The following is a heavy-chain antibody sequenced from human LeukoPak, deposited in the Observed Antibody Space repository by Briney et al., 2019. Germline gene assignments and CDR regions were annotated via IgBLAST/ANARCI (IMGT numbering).Heavy chain of an antibody. CDR3: AKDLRLRGVYARYYFDY. V-gene: IGHV3-30*02. Sequence: GGSLRLSCAASGFTYSSYGMHWVRQAPGKGLEWVAVIRYDGSNKYYADSVKGRFTISRDNSKNTLYLQMNSLRAEDTAVYYCAKDLRLRGVYARYYFDYWGQGTLVTVSS. CDR2: IRYDGSNK. CDR1: GFTYSSYG. J-gene: IGHJ4*02. D-gene: IGHD3-10*01.